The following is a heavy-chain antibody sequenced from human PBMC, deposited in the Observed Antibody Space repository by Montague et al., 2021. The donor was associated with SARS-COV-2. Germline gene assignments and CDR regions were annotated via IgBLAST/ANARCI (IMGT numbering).Heavy chain of an antibody. CDR1: GFTFSSYS. CDR2: ISSSSSYI. J-gene: IGHJ4*02. Sequence: SLRLSCAASGFTFSSYSMNWVRQAPGKGLEWVSSISSSSSYIYYADPVKGRFTISRDNAKNSLFLQMNSLRAEDTAVYYCARDRGSNDFWSGPYFDYWGQGTLVTVSS. CDR3: ARDRGSNDFWSGPYFDY. D-gene: IGHD3-3*01. V-gene: IGHV3-21*01.